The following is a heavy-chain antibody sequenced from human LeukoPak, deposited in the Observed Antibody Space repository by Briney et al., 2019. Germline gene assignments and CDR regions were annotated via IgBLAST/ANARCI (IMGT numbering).Heavy chain of an antibody. CDR1: GYTFTSYD. CDR2: MNPNSGNT. Sequence: ASVKVSCKASGYTFTSYDINWVRQATGQGLEWMGWMNPNSGNTGYAQKFQGRVTMTRNTSISTAYMELSSLRSEDTAVYYCARDDSSNWYKTPGNYWGQGTLVTVSS. J-gene: IGHJ4*02. CDR3: ARDDSSNWYKTPGNY. D-gene: IGHD6-13*01. V-gene: IGHV1-8*01.